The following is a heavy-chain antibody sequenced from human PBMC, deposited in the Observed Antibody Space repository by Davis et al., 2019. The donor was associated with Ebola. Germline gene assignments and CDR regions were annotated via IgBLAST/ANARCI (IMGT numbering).Heavy chain of an antibody. CDR1: GYTFTGYY. D-gene: IGHD2-2*01. CDR2: INPTSGGT. Sequence: ASVKVSCKASGYTFTGYYMHWVRQAPGQGLEWMGWINPTSGGTNYAQEFQGRVTMTRVTSISTAYMELSRLNSDDTAVYYCARVYQLLEWWFDPWGQGTLVTVSS. CDR3: ARVYQLLEWWFDP. V-gene: IGHV1-2*02. J-gene: IGHJ5*02.